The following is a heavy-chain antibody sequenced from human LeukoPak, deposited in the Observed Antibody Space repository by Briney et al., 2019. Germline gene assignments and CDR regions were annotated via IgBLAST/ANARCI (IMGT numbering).Heavy chain of an antibody. Sequence: GGPLRLSCAASGFTVSSNFMRWVRQAPGKGLEWVSVIYSGGTPHYADSVKGRFTISRDNSKNTLYLQINSLRAEDTAVYYCARDLCSGGTCYPDYWGQGTLVTVSS. CDR1: GFTVSSNF. CDR3: ARDLCSGGTCYPDY. V-gene: IGHV3-66*01. J-gene: IGHJ4*02. CDR2: IYSGGTP. D-gene: IGHD2-15*01.